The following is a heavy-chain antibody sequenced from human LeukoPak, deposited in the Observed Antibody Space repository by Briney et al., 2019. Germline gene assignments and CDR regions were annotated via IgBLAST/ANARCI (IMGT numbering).Heavy chain of an antibody. V-gene: IGHV3-23*01. Sequence: GGPLRLSCAASGFTFSNSAMSWVRQAPGKGLEWVSTLSGSGITTYYADSVKGRFTISRDNSKNTLYLQMNSLRAEDTAVYYCARDQIVVVTATHYYYYGMDVWGQGTTVTVSS. D-gene: IGHD2-21*02. CDR1: GFTFSNSA. CDR3: ARDQIVVVTATHYYYYGMDV. CDR2: LSGSGITT. J-gene: IGHJ6*02.